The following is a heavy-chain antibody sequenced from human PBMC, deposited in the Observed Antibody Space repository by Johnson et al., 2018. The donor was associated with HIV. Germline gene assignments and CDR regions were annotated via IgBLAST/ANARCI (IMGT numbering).Heavy chain of an antibody. Sequence: QVQLVESGGGLVQPGGSLRLSCAASGFTFSSYAMSWVRQAPGKGLEWVAVISYDGSNKYYADSVKGRSTISRDNSKNTLYLQMTSLRAEDTAVYYCAREREDYGLDIRGQGTMVTVSS. CDR1: GFTFSSYA. V-gene: IGHV3-30-3*01. D-gene: IGHD4/OR15-4a*01. CDR3: AREREDYGLDI. J-gene: IGHJ3*02. CDR2: ISYDGSNK.